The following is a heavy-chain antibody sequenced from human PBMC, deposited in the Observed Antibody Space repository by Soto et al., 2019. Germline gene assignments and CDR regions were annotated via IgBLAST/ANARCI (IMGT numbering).Heavy chain of an antibody. CDR1: GGAFSSYA. J-gene: IGHJ4*02. CDR3: ARVIKVKEGSGRRNFAY. V-gene: IGHV1-69*13. Sequence: SVKVSSKDSGGAFSSYAISWVRQAPRQRLEWMKEIIPIFGTANYAQKFQGRVTITADESTSTAYMELNSLSTDDTAEYYYARVIKVKEGSGRRNFAYWGQGTLVTVSS. CDR2: IIPIFGTA. D-gene: IGHD2-15*01.